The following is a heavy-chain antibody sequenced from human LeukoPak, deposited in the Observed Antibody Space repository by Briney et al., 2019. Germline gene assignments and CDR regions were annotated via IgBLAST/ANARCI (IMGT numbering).Heavy chain of an antibody. J-gene: IGHJ4*02. D-gene: IGHD2-15*01. V-gene: IGHV3-66*01. CDR3: ARTDCSGGSCYDRSFDY. CDR2: IYSGGST. Sequence: GGSLRLSCAASGFTVSSNYMSWVRQAPGKGLEWVSVIYSGGSTYYADSVKGRFTISRDNSKNMLYLQMNSLRAQDTAVYYCARTDCSGGSCYDRSFDYWGQGTLVTVSS. CDR1: GFTVSSNY.